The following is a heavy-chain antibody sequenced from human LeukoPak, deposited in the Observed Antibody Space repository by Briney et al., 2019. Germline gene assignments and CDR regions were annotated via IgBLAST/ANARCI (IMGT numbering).Heavy chain of an antibody. Sequence: ASVKVSCKASGYTFTLYYMHWVRQAPGQGLEWMGTINPSGGSTHYAQRFQGRVTMTRDTSTSTVDMELSSLRSEDTAVYYCARGYCSSTSCYAWFDPWGQGTLVTVSS. CDR2: INPSGGST. CDR1: GYTFTLYY. D-gene: IGHD2-2*01. V-gene: IGHV1-46*01. CDR3: ARGYCSSTSCYAWFDP. J-gene: IGHJ5*02.